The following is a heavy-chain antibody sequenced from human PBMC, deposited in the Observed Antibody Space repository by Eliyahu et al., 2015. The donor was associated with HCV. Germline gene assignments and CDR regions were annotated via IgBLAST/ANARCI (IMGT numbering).Heavy chain of an antibody. CDR3: ARENSGGGFDY. CDR1: GFTFEXHS. D-gene: IGHD4-23*01. Sequence: EVQLVESGGGLVKPGESLRLSCGASGFTFEXHSMNWVRQAAGKGLEWVSSLDPSGSHKFHADSVKGRFTISRDNARDSLFLQMNSLRAEDTALYYCARENSGGGFDYWGRGILVTVSS. J-gene: IGHJ4*01. CDR2: LDPSGSHK. V-gene: IGHV3-21*01.